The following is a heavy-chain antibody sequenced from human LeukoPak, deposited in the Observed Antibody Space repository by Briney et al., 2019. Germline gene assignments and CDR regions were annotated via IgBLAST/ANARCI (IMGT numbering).Heavy chain of an antibody. V-gene: IGHV1-18*01. J-gene: IGHJ4*02. D-gene: IGHD5-12*01. CDR1: GYTFTNYG. CDR3: ARGRDGYNPTADY. CDR2: ISAYNGNS. Sequence: GASVKVSCKASGYTFTNYGISWVRQAPGQGLEWMGWISAYNGNSNYAQKVQGRVTLTTDASTSTAYMELRSLRSDDTAVHYCARGRDGYNPTADYWGQGTLVTVSS.